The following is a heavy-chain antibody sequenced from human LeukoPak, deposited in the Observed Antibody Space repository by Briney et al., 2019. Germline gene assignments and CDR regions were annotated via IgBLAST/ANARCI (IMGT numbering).Heavy chain of an antibody. J-gene: IGHJ4*02. CDR1: GFTFSSSA. D-gene: IGHD5-24*01. CDR2: IKQDGSKK. Sequence: GGSLRLSCAASGFTFSSSAMSWVRQAPGKGLEWVANIKQDGSKKSYVDSVKGRFTISRDNAKNSLYPQMNSLRAEDTAIYYCTRVGYIDEGIDYWGQGTLVTVSS. CDR3: TRVGYIDEGIDY. V-gene: IGHV3-7*04.